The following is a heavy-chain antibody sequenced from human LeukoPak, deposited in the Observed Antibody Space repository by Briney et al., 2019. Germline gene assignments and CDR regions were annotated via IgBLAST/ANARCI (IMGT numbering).Heavy chain of an antibody. CDR2: TYYRSKWYN. J-gene: IGHJ4*02. D-gene: IGHD2-2*01. CDR1: GDSVSSNSAA. Sequence: SQTLSLTCAISGDSVSSNSAAWNWIRQSPSRGLEWLGRTYYRSKWYNDYAVPVKSRITINPDTSKNQFSLQLNSVTPEDTAVYYCARDRAGRGYCSSTSCYPIDYWGQGTLVTVSS. CDR3: ARDRAGRGYCSSTSCYPIDY. V-gene: IGHV6-1*01.